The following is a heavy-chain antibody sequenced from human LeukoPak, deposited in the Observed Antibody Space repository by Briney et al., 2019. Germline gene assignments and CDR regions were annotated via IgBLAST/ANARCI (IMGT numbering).Heavy chain of an antibody. D-gene: IGHD5-12*01. J-gene: IGHJ3*02. CDR3: ARDLPKTGYVGAFDI. CDR2: MNPNSGNT. CDR1: GYTFTSYD. V-gene: IGHV1-8*01. Sequence: ASVKVSCKASGYTFTSYDINWVRQATGQGLEWMGWMNPNSGNTGYAQKFQGRVTMTRNTSISTAYMELSSLTSDDTAVYYCARDLPKTGYVGAFDICGQGTVVTVSS.